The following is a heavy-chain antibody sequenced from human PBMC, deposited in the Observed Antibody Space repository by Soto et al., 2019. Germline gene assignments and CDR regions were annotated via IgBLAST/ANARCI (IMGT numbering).Heavy chain of an antibody. CDR2: ISSNGGST. V-gene: IGHV3-64D*08. J-gene: IGHJ4*02. CDR3: VKASPLLRRGPFDY. CDR1: GFTFSSYA. D-gene: IGHD3-10*01. Sequence: GGSLRLSCSASGFTFSSYAMHWVRQAPGKGLEYVSAISSNGGSTYYADSVKGRFTISRDNSKNTLYLQMSSLRAEDTAVYYCVKASPLLRRGPFDYWGQGTLVTVSS.